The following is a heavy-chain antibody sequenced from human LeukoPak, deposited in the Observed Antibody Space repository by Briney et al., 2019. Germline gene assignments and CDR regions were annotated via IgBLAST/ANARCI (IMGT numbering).Heavy chain of an antibody. J-gene: IGHJ5*02. CDR3: ARGPRNDP. D-gene: IGHD1-14*01. CDR2: VHPNTGNT. V-gene: IGHV1-8*01. CDR1: EYPFTTYE. Sequence: ASVKVSCKTSEYPFTTYEINWVRQAAGQGLEWMGWVHPNTGNTAYAQRFQGRVTMTRDTSISAAYMELSSLTSNDTAVYFCARGPRNDPWGQGTLVTVSS.